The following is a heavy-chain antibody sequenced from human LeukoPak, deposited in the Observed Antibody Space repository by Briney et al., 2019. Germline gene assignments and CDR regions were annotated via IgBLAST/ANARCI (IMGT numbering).Heavy chain of an antibody. CDR3: AKQYCSNSNCYIDY. CDR2: ISGTGDST. CDR1: GFSFSDLR. Sequence: GGSLRLSCAASGFSFSDLRMNWLRQAPGKGLEWVSVISGTGDSTYYADSVKGRFTISRDNSKNTLYLQMNSLRAEDTAVYYCAKQYCSNSNCYIDYWGQGTLVTVSS. D-gene: IGHD2-2*02. V-gene: IGHV3-23*01. J-gene: IGHJ4*02.